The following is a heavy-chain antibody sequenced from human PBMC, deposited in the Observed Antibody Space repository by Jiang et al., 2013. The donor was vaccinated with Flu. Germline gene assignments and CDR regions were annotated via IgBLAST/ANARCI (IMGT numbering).Heavy chain of an antibody. CDR2: ISWNSGSI. V-gene: IGHV3-9*01. D-gene: IGHD1-7*01. CDR1: GFTFDDYA. J-gene: IGHJ6*02. Sequence: QPGRSLRLSCAASGFTFDDYAMHWVRQAPGKGLEWVSGISWNSGSIGYADSVKGRFTISRDNAKNSLYLQMNSLRAEDTALYYCAKDIGTGTTFVHPGPYGMDVWGQGTTVTVSS. CDR3: AKDIGTGTTFVHPGPYGMDV.